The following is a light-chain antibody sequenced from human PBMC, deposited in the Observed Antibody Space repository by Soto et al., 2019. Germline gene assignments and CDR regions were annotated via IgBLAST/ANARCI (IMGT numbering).Light chain of an antibody. CDR1: QAVPGNT. J-gene: IGKJ1*01. Sequence: IDLTQSPGTLSLSPGERATLYCRASQAVPGNTVAWYQQKTGQVPRLLIYAASVRATGIPDRFSGSGSGTDFTLTISRREPEDVAVYHCQQQGPSPWTFGQGTKVEVK. CDR2: AAS. CDR3: QQQGPSPWT. V-gene: IGKV3-20*01.